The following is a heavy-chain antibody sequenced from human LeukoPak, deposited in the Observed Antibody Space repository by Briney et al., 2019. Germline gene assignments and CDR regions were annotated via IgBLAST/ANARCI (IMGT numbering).Heavy chain of an antibody. D-gene: IGHD3-22*01. J-gene: IGHJ3*02. Sequence: PGGSLRLSCAASGFTFSSYAMSWVRQAPGKGLEWVSAISGSGGSTYYADSVKGRFTISRDNSKNTLYLQMNSLRAEDTAVYYCAKDLGYYYDSSGINDAFDIWGQGTVVTVSS. V-gene: IGHV3-23*01. CDR2: ISGSGGST. CDR3: AKDLGYYYDSSGINDAFDI. CDR1: GFTFSSYA.